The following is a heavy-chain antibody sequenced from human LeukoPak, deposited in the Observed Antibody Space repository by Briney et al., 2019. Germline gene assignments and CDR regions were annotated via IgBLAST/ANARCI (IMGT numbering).Heavy chain of an antibody. Sequence: GGSLRLSYAASGFSFTSYAMSWVRQAPGKGLEWVSAISGSGGSTYYADSVKGRFTISRDNSKNTLYLQMNSLRAEDTAVYYCAKRYCSGGSCYPLDYWGQGTLVTVSS. CDR2: ISGSGGST. V-gene: IGHV3-23*01. J-gene: IGHJ4*02. D-gene: IGHD2-15*01. CDR3: AKRYCSGGSCYPLDY. CDR1: GFSFTSYA.